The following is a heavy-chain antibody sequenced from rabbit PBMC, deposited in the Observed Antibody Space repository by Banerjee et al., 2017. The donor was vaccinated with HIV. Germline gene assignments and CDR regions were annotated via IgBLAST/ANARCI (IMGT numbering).Heavy chain of an antibody. V-gene: IGHV1S45*01. CDR2: IGAAST. CDR1: GFSFSSTYW. CDR3: ARFFGYAGSSYYDPGYYFNL. D-gene: IGHD8-1*01. J-gene: IGHJ4*01. Sequence: QEQLVESGGDLVKPEGSLTLTCTASGFSFSSTYWICWVRQAPGKGPEWIACIGAASTYYATWAKGRFTISKTSSTTVTLQMTSLTAADTATYFCARFFGYAGSSYYDPGYYFNLWGQGTLVTVS.